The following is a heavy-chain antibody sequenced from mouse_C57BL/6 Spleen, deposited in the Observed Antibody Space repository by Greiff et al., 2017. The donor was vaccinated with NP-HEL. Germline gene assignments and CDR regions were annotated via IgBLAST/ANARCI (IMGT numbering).Heavy chain of an antibody. Sequence: EVQVVESGGGLVKPGGSLKLSCAASGFTFSSYAMSWVRQTPEKRLEWVATISDGGSYTYYPDNVKGRFTISRDNAKNNLYLQMSHLKSEDTAMYYCARDRGSSGLSYYAMDYWGQGTSVTVSS. CDR3: ARDRGSSGLSYYAMDY. D-gene: IGHD3-2*02. CDR2: ISDGGSYT. V-gene: IGHV5-4*01. CDR1: GFTFSSYA. J-gene: IGHJ4*01.